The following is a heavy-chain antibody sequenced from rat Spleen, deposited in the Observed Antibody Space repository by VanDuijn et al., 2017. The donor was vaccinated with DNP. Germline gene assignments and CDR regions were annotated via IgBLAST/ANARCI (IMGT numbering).Heavy chain of an antibody. CDR3: VTRGDPYDNWFAY. CDR2: INEDSSII. J-gene: IGHJ3*01. Sequence: EVRLVESGGDLVQPGRSLKLSCVASGFTFNYYWMGWVRQAPGKGLEWIGEINEDSSIINYTPSLKYKISFSRDNAQNTLYLQMSELGSDDTGIYYCVTRGDPYDNWFAYWGRGTLVTVSS. CDR1: GFTFNYYW. D-gene: IGHD4-2*01. V-gene: IGHV4-2*01.